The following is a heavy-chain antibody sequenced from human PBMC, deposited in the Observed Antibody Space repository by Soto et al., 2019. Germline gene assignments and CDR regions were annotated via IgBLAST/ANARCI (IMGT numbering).Heavy chain of an antibody. V-gene: IGHV4-59*01. CDR3: ARDKNDYGDYVLSY. CDR2: IYYSGST. J-gene: IGHJ4*02. D-gene: IGHD4-17*01. CDR1: GGSISSYY. Sequence: QVQLQESGPGLVKPSETLSLTCTGSGGSISSYYWSWIRQPPGKGLEWIGYIYYSGSTNYNPSLKSRVTISVDTSKNQFSLMLSSVTAADTAVYYCARDKNDYGDYVLSYWCQGTLVTVSS.